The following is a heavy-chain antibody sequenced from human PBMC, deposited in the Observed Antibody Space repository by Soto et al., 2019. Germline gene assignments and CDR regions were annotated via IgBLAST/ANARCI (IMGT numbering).Heavy chain of an antibody. D-gene: IGHD6-19*01. CDR3: ERMYSSGSGWFHP. V-gene: IGHV4-31*03. J-gene: IGHJ5*02. CDR2: FYSSGSI. CDR1: GYSITAGGYY. Sequence: PSETLSLTCFVSGYSITAGGYYWSWIRHHPGKGLEWIGSFYSSGSIIYNPSLRSRVSISGDTSSNQFSMSLTSVTAADTARYYCERMYSSGSGWFHPWGQGTLATVSS.